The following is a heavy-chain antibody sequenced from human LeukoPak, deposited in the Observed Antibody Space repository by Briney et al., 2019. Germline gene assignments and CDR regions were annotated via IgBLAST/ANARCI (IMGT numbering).Heavy chain of an antibody. V-gene: IGHV3-66*02. CDR3: ARVYCSSTSCYLLYFDY. CDR2: IYSGGST. J-gene: IGHJ4*02. Sequence: GGSLRLSCAASGFTVSSNYMSRVRQAPGKGLEWVSVIYSGGSTYYADSVKGRSTISRDNSKNTLYLQMNSLRAEDTAVYYCARVYCSSTSCYLLYFDYWGQGTLVTVSS. CDR1: GFTVSSNY. D-gene: IGHD2-2*01.